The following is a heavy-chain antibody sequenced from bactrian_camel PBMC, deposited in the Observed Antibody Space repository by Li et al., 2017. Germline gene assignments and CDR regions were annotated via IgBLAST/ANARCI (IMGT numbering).Heavy chain of an antibody. CDR1: GHSRGSNC. D-gene: IGHD2*01. CDR2: IRRSGGET. V-gene: IGHV3S32*01. J-gene: IGHJ6*01. CDR3: AARGPYCYTKLSVADFTY. Sequence: DVQLVESGGGSVQAGGSLRLSCKVSGHSRGSNCVGSHRLPPGRAPAEREGIAAIRRSGGETWYAGSVKGRFTISQDNAKNTVYLQMNSLKPEGTAMYYCAARGPYCYTKLSVADFTYWGQGTQVTVS.